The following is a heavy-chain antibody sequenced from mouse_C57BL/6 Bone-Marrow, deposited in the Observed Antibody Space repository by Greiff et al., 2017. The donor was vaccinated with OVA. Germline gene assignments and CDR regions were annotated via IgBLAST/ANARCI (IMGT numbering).Heavy chain of an antibody. J-gene: IGHJ2*01. V-gene: IGHV1-82*01. CDR3: TGTVDY. Sequence: VQLQQSGPELVKPGASVKISCKASGYAFSSSWMNWVKQRPGKGLEWIGRIYPGDGDTNYNGKFKGKATLTADKSSSTAYMELRSLTSEDSAVYYCTGTVDYWGQGTTLTVSS. CDR1: GYAFSSSW. CDR2: IYPGDGDT. D-gene: IGHD4-1*01.